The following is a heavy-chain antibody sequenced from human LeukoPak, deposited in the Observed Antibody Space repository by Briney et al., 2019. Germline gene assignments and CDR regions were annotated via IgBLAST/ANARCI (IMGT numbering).Heavy chain of an antibody. D-gene: IGHD3/OR15-3a*01. CDR1: GFTSSSYW. Sequence: GGSLRLSCEASGFTSSSYWMHWVRQAPGKGLVWVSRIKGDGISTNYADSVKGRFTISRDNAKNTVYLQMNSLRAEDTAVYYCARGAWTAYYLDYWGQGTLVTVSS. V-gene: IGHV3-74*01. CDR2: IKGDGIST. J-gene: IGHJ4*02. CDR3: ARGAWTAYYLDY.